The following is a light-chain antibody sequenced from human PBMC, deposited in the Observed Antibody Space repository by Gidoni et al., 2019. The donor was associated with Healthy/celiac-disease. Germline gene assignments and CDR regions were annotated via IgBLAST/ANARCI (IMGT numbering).Light chain of an antibody. V-gene: IGKV3-20*01. J-gene: IGKJ1*01. Sequence: EIALTQSPGTLSLSPGDRATLSCRASQRVSSSYLALYQQKPGQAPRRLIYGASSRATGITDEFSGSGSGTEFTLTISRREPEDFAVYYCQQYGSSPPRTFXQXTKVEIK. CDR2: GAS. CDR3: QQYGSSPPRT. CDR1: QRVSSSY.